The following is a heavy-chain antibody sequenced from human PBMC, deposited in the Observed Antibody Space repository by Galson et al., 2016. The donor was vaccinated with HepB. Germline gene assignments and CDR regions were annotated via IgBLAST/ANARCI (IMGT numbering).Heavy chain of an antibody. Sequence: SLRLSCAASGFTFSSYGMHWVRQAPGKGLEWVAIVWLDGSNEYYADSVKGRFTISRDNSKNTLILHMNSLRVEDTAVYYCARPRRHYGDSFRYYYHYVLAVGGKGTRVTVSS. J-gene: IGHJ6*04. CDR2: VWLDGSNE. CDR3: ARPRRHYGDSFRYYYHYVLAV. V-gene: IGHV3-33*01. CDR1: GFTFSSYG. D-gene: IGHD4-17*01.